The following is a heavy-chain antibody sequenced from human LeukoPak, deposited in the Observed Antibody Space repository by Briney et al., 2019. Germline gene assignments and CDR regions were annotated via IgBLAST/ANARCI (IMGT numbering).Heavy chain of an antibody. J-gene: IGHJ1*01. CDR3: ARAPSEIGGYFPEYFRH. Sequence: GGSLRLSCAASGFTFSSYWMHWVRQAPGKGLVWVSRIKSDGSTNYADSVKGRFTISRDNAKNTVSLQMNSLRAEDTGVYYCARAPSEIGGYFPEYFRHWGQGTLVTVSS. V-gene: IGHV3-74*01. D-gene: IGHD3-10*01. CDR2: IKSDGST. CDR1: GFTFSSYW.